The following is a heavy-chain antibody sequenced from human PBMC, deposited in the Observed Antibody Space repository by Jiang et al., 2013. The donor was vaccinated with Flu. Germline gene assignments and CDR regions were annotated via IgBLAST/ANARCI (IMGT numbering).Heavy chain of an antibody. J-gene: IGHJ5*01. CDR3: ANDVDDDS. CDR1: GFSFSTYA. Sequence: VQLVESGGGLVQPGWSLRLSCAASGFSFSTYAMSWVRQAPGKGLEWVAAVSGGGYITYYAESVRGRFTISRDNPKNTLHLQMDSLRAEDTAVYYCANDVDDDS. CDR2: VSGGGYIT. V-gene: IGHV3-23*04.